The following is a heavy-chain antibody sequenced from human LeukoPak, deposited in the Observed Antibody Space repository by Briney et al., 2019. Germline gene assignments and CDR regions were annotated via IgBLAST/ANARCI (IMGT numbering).Heavy chain of an antibody. D-gene: IGHD1-26*01. CDR3: ARGQSYYEAFDI. CDR1: GFXFSNYG. J-gene: IGHJ3*02. Sequence: GGSLRLSCLASGFXFSNYGMHWVRQVPGKGLEWVAFVWYDGSKDYYADSVKGRFSVSRDNSRNTLYLQMTSLRGDDSALYYCARGQSYYEAFDIWGQGTMVTVSS. CDR2: VWYDGSKD. V-gene: IGHV3-33*01.